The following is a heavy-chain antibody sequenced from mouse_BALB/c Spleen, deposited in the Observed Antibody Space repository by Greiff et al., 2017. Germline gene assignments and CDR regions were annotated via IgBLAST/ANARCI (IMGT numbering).Heavy chain of an antibody. CDR1: GFTFSDYY. J-gene: IGHJ2*01. CDR2: ISDGGSYT. V-gene: IGHV5-4*02. Sequence: EVKLMESGGGLVKPGGSLKLSCAASGFTFSDYYMYWFRQTPEKRLEWVATISDGGSYTYYPDSVKGRFTISRDNAKNNLYLHMSSLKSEDTAMYYCARESVTRRYFDYWGQGTTLTVSA. D-gene: IGHD2-12*01. CDR3: ARESVTRRYFDY.